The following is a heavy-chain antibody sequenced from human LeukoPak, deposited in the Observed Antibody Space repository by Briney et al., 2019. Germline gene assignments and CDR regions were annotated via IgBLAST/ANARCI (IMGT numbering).Heavy chain of an antibody. V-gene: IGHV4-39*02. J-gene: IGHJ4*02. CDR2: VYYTGGT. Sequence: SETLSLTCSVSGDSISSSDFYWAWIRQPPGEGLEWLGSVYYTGGTFYNPSLRGRVTISVDTSNNYFSLNLISVTAADTAVYYCSRYRQRGVQAHYFDSWGQGTLVAVSS. CDR3: SRYRQRGVQAHYFDS. CDR1: GDSISSSDFY.